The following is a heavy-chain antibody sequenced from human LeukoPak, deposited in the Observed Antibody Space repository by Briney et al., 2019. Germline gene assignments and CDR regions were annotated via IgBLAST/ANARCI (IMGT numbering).Heavy chain of an antibody. Sequence: GGTLRLSCAASGFTFSNYDMSWVRQAPGQGLEWVSSISDSGGSTYYADSVKGRFTISRDNSKNTLYLQMTNLRAADTAVYYCAKDLSRAVAADWFDPWDQGSLVTVSS. J-gene: IGHJ5*02. CDR3: AKDLSRAVAADWFDP. V-gene: IGHV3-23*01. CDR1: GFTFSNYD. CDR2: ISDSGGST. D-gene: IGHD6-19*01.